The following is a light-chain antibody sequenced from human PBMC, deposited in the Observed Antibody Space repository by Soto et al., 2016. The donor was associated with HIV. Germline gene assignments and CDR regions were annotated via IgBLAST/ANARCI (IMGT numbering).Light chain of an antibody. Sequence: DIQMTQSPASLSASVGDRVTITCRASQGIRNNLGWYQQKPGKAPKRLIYTASSLQSGVPSRFSGSGSGTEFTLTISDLQHEDLATYYCQQSSRTPRTFGQGTKVEI. CDR1: QGIRNN. CDR3: QQSSRTPRT. V-gene: IGKV1-17*02. J-gene: IGKJ1*01. CDR2: TAS.